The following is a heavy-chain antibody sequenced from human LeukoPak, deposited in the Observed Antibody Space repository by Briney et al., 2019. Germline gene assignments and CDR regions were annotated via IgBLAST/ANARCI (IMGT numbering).Heavy chain of an antibody. CDR2: ISGSGGST. CDR3: AREYYYDSSGYYFDY. Sequence: PGGSLRLSCAASGFTFSSYAMSWVRQAPGKGLEWVSAISGSGGSTYYADSVKGRFTISRDNSKNTLYLQMNSLRAEDTAVYYCAREYYYDSSGYYFDYWGQGTLVTVSS. CDR1: GFTFSSYA. D-gene: IGHD3-22*01. J-gene: IGHJ4*02. V-gene: IGHV3-23*01.